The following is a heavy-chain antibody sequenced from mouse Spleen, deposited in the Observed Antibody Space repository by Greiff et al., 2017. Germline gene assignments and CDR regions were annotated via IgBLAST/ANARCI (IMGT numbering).Heavy chain of an antibody. CDR1: GYTFTSYW. D-gene: IGHD1-1*01. V-gene: IGHV1-64*01. Sequence: VQLQQSGAELVKPGASVKLSCKASGYTFTSYWMHWVKQRPGQGLEWIGMIHPNSGSTNYNEKFKSKATLTVDKSSSTAYMQLSSLTSEDSAVYYCARGDYYGLAWFAYWGQGTLVTVSA. CDR2: IHPNSGST. CDR3: ARGDYYGLAWFAY. J-gene: IGHJ3*01.